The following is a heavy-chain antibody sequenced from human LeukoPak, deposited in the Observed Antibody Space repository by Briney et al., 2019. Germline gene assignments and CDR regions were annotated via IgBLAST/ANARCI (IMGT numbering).Heavy chain of an antibody. Sequence: GGSLRLSCAASGFTFTSYSMNWVRQAPGKGLEWVSSISSSSNYIYYADSVKGRSTISRDNAKNSLYLQMNSLRAEDTAVYYCARDGIGPYSSSSYYYGMDVWGQGTTVTVSS. CDR2: ISSSSNYI. CDR1: GFTFTSYS. V-gene: IGHV3-21*04. CDR3: ARDGIGPYSSSSYYYGMDV. D-gene: IGHD6-6*01. J-gene: IGHJ6*02.